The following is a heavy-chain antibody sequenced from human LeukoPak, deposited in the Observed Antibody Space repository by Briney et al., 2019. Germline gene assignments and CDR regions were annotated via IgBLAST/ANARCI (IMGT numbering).Heavy chain of an antibody. Sequence: GRSLRLSCAASGFTFSSYGMHWVRQAPGKGLEWVAVIWYDGSNKYYVDSVKGRFTISRDNSKNTLYLQMNSLRAEDTAVYYCASPVGATTVRAFDIWGQGTMVTVSS. CDR3: ASPVGATTVRAFDI. CDR2: IWYDGSNK. CDR1: GFTFSSYG. D-gene: IGHD1-26*01. J-gene: IGHJ3*02. V-gene: IGHV3-33*01.